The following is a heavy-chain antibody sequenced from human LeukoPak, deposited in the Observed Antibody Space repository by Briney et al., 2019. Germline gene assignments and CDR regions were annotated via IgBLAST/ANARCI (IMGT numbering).Heavy chain of an antibody. J-gene: IGHJ4*02. V-gene: IGHV3-73*01. CDR1: GFTFSGSA. CDR2: IRSKANSYAT. D-gene: IGHD6-13*01. CDR3: TRPGIAATPDY. Sequence: GGSLRLSCAASGFTFSGSAMHWVRQASGKGLEWVGRIRSKANSYATAYAASVKGRFTISRDDSKNTAYLQMNSLKTEDTAVYYCTRPGIAATPDYWGRGTLVTVSS.